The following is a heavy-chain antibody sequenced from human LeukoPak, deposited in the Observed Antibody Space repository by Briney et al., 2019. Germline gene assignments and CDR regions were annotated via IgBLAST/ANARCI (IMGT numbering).Heavy chain of an antibody. Sequence: SETLSLTCTVSGGSVTNSNYYWGWIRQPPGKGLEWIGTIYYSGNTYYNPSLKSRITISVDTSENQFSLRLSSVTAADTAVYFCASLRSFDCWTPQPYSIDYWGQGTLVTVSS. D-gene: IGHD3/OR15-3a*01. CDR2: IYYSGNT. CDR1: GGSVTNSNYY. J-gene: IGHJ4*02. CDR3: ASLRSFDCWTPQPYSIDY. V-gene: IGHV4-39*01.